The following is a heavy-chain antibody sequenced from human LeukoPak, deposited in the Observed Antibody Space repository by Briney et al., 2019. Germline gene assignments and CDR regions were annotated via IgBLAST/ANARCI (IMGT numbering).Heavy chain of an antibody. Sequence: GRSLRLSCAASGFTFSSFVMHWVRQAPGKGLEWVAVISYDGSNKYYVDSVKGRFTISRDNSKNTLFLQMNSLRAEDTAVYYCARDPFPNDFWSGYPDYWGQGTLVTVSS. D-gene: IGHD3-3*01. CDR3: ARDPFPNDFWSGYPDY. J-gene: IGHJ4*02. CDR1: GFTFSSFV. CDR2: ISYDGSNK. V-gene: IGHV3-30-3*01.